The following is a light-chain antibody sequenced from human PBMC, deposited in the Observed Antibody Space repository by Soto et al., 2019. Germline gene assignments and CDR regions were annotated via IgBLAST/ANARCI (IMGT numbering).Light chain of an antibody. V-gene: IGKV3-15*01. CDR2: DTS. CDR1: QSVSIK. J-gene: IGKJ5*01. Sequence: EIVMTQSPATLSVSPGERATLSCRASQSVSIKLAWYQQKPGQAPRLLIYDTSTRATGIPARFSGSGSGTEFTLTISILQSEDFAVYYCHQYNNWPPITFGQGTLLEI. CDR3: HQYNNWPPIT.